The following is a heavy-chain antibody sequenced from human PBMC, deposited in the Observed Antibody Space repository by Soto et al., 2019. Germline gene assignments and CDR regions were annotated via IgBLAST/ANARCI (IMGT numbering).Heavy chain of an antibody. CDR3: VRELRYCRGGSCYPRNWFDP. V-gene: IGHV4-59*01. D-gene: IGHD2-15*01. CDR1: GGSINNYY. Sequence: QVQLQESGPGLVKPSETLSLTCTVSGGSINNYYWSWIRQPPGKGLEWIGYIYYSGSTNYNPSLKSRVTRSEDTSKNQFSLNLSSVTAADTAVYYCVRELRYCRGGSCYPRNWFDPWGQGTLVTVSS. J-gene: IGHJ5*02. CDR2: IYYSGST.